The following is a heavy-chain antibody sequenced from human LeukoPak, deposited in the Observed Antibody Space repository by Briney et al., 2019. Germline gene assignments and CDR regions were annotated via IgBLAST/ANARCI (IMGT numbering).Heavy chain of an antibody. V-gene: IGHV1-58*02. CDR3: AASIAVAGTLDY. CDR1: GLTFTSAA. Sequence: SVKVSCKASGLTFTSAAMQWVRQARGQRLEWIGWIVVGSGNTNYAQKFQERVTITRDMSTSTAYMELSSLRSEDTAVYYCAASIAVAGTLDYWGQGTLVTVSS. D-gene: IGHD6-19*01. J-gene: IGHJ4*02. CDR2: IVVGSGNT.